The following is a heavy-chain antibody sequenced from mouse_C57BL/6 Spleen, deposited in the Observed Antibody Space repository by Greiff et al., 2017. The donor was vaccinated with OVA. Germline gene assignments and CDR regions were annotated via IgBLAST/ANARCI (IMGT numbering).Heavy chain of an antibody. D-gene: IGHD1-1*01. CDR3: ARDKGYYGSSYGYFDV. CDR1: GYTFTSYW. V-gene: IGHV1-55*01. J-gene: IGHJ1*03. CDR2: IYPGSGST. Sequence: QVQLQQPGAELVKPGASVKMSCKASGYTFTSYWITWVKQRPGQGLAWIGDIYPGSGSTNYNEKFKSKATLTVDTSSSTAYMQLSSLTSEDSAVYYCARDKGYYGSSYGYFDVWGTGTTVTVSS.